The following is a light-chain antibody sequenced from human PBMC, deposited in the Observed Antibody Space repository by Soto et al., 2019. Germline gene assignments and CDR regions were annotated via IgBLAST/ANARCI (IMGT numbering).Light chain of an antibody. CDR2: DVS. J-gene: IGLJ1*01. V-gene: IGLV2-14*01. Sequence: QSALTQPASVSGSPGQSITISCTGTSSDVGGYNYVSWYQQHPGKAPKLMIYDVSSRPSGVSNRFSGSKSGNTASLTISGLQAEDEADYYCSPYTSSSTLYVFGTGTKVTVL. CDR3: SPYTSSSTLYV. CDR1: SSDVGGYNY.